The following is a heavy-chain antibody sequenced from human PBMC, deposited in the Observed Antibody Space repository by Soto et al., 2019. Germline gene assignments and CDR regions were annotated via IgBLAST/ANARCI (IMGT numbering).Heavy chain of an antibody. CDR1: GGSSGSYY. V-gene: IGHV4-59*01. J-gene: IGHJ4*02. D-gene: IGHD6-19*01. CDR2: ISYSGST. Sequence: QVQLRESGPGLVKPSETLSLTCTVSGGSSGSYYWSWVRQPPGKGLEWIGYISYSGSTNYNPSLKSRFTISVDTSKNQFSLNLRSVTAADPAIYYCARIPRDSRGWYHHDYWGQGTLVTVSS. CDR3: ARIPRDSRGWYHHDY.